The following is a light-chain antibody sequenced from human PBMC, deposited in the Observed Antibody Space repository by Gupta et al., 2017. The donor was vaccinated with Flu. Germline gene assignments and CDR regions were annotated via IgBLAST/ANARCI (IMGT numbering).Light chain of an antibody. CDR1: QSRLDRSENRNY. J-gene: IGKJ3*01. Sequence: SLGERATINCRSSQSRLDRSENRNYLAWYQHKPGQPPKLLISWASTRESGVSDRISGSGSGTDFTLTINSLQAEDAAVYYCQQYYSLPFDFGHGTXVDIK. CDR3: QQYYSLPFD. CDR2: WAS. V-gene: IGKV4-1*01.